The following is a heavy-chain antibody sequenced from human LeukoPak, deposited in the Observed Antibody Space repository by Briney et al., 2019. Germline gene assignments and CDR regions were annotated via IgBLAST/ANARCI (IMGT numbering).Heavy chain of an antibody. D-gene: IGHD2/OR15-2a*01. V-gene: IGHV3-21*01. CDR3: ATVPGSTIGRGYYMDV. Sequence: KPGGSLRLSCAASGFTFSSYSMNWVRQAPGKGLEWVSSISSSSSYIYYADSVKGRFTISRDNAKNSLYLQMNSLRAEDTAVYYCATVPGSTIGRGYYMDVWGKGTTVTVSS. CDR2: ISSSSSYI. CDR1: GFTFSSYS. J-gene: IGHJ6*03.